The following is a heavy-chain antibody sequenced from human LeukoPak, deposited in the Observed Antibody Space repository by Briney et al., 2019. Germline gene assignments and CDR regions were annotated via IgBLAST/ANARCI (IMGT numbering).Heavy chain of an antibody. CDR1: GGSISSSSYY. D-gene: IGHD2-21*01. CDR3: ARRLLDLDY. CDR2: TYYSGST. Sequence: SETLSLTCTVSGGSISSSSYYWGWIRQPPGKGLEWIGSTYYSGSTYYNPSLKSRVTISVDTSKNQFSLKLSSVTAADTAVYYCARRLLDLDYWGQGTLVTVSS. J-gene: IGHJ4*02. V-gene: IGHV4-39*01.